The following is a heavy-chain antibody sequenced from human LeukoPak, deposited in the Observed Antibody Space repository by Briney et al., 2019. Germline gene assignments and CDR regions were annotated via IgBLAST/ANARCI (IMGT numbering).Heavy chain of an antibody. V-gene: IGHV1-18*01. Sequence: ASVKVSCKASGYTFTSYSINWVRQAPGQGLEWMGWISTYNANTNYAQKLQGRVTMTTDRSTSTAYMELRSLRSDDTAVYYCARGSGDYYYYYGMDVWGQGTTVTVSS. CDR2: ISTYNANT. J-gene: IGHJ6*02. D-gene: IGHD1-26*01. CDR1: GYTFTSYS. CDR3: ARGSGDYYYYYGMDV.